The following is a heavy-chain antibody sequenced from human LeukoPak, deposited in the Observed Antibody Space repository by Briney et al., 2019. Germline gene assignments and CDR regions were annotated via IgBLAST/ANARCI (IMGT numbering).Heavy chain of an antibody. CDR1: GFTFSDYY. V-gene: IGHV3-11*06. CDR3: ARVNPTSSGFYAY. CDR2: ISGSSSDT. D-gene: IGHD3-22*01. J-gene: IGHJ4*02. Sequence: GGALRLSWAAAGFTFSDYYMSWSRQARGKGLGWGSYISGSSSDTNYADFVKGRFTISRDNAKNSLYLQMNSLRAEDTAVYSCARVNPTSSGFYAYWGQGTPVTVSS.